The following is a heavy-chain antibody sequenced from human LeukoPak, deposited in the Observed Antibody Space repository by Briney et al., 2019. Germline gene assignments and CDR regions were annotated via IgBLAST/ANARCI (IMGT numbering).Heavy chain of an antibody. V-gene: IGHV3-66*01. CDR1: GSTVSSNY. CDR3: ARDPRVDHSGMDV. CDR2: ILSDDTT. J-gene: IGHJ6*02. D-gene: IGHD2-15*01. Sequence: GGSLRLSCAASGSTVSSNYMNWVRQGPGKGLEWISTILSDDTTYYADSVKGRFIISRDNFKNTLYLQMSSLRVEDTAVYYCARDPRVDHSGMDVWGQGTTVTVSS.